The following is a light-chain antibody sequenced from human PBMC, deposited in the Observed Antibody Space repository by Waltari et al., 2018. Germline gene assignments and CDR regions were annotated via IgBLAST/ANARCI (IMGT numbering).Light chain of an antibody. V-gene: IGLV6-57*03. Sequence: VFTQPHSVSGSPGQTVTIACTRSSGSMYRKYVPLYQQRPGSAPTTVIYKDNQRPSGVPDRFSGSIDSSSNSASLTISGLKSEDEADYYCQSADGSYNWVFGGGTRLTVL. J-gene: IGLJ3*02. CDR1: SGSMYRKY. CDR2: KDN. CDR3: QSADGSYNWV.